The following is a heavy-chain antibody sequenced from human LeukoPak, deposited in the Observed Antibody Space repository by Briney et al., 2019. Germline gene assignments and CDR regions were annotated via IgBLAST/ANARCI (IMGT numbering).Heavy chain of an antibody. CDR2: IKSKTDGGTT. CDR3: TTGGVVVVVAATLADY. D-gene: IGHD2-15*01. J-gene: IGHJ4*02. Sequence: GGSLRLSCAASGFTFSNAWMSWVGQAPGKGLEGVGRIKSKTDGGTTDYAAPVKGRFTISRDDSKNTLYLQMNSLKTEDTAVYYCTTGGVVVVVAATLADYWGQGTLVTVSS. V-gene: IGHV3-15*01. CDR1: GFTFSNAW.